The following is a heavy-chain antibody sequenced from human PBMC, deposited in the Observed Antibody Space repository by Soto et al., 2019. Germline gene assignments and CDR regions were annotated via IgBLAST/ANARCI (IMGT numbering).Heavy chain of an antibody. CDR2: ITVYNGNT. V-gene: IGHV1-18*01. CDR1: GYTFTSFA. Sequence: QVQLVQSGAEVKKPGASVKVSCKASGYTFTSFAITWVRQAPGQGLEWMGWITVYNGNTNYAQNLQGRVTMTTDTSTSTAYMWLRSLISDDTAVYYCAIGLGATSWGQGTLVTVSS. CDR3: AIGLGATS. J-gene: IGHJ5*02. D-gene: IGHD1-26*01.